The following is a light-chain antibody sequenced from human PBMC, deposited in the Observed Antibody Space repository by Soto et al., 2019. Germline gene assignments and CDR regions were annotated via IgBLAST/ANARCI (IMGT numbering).Light chain of an antibody. V-gene: IGLV2-14*01. CDR3: QSYDNSLSGCV. CDR1: SSDVGGYNY. CDR2: DVS. J-gene: IGLJ1*01. Sequence: QSALAQPASVSGSPGQSITISCTGTSSDVGGYNYVSWYQQHPGKAPKFMIYDVSNRPSGVSNRFSGSKSGNTASLAISGLLAEDEADYYCQSYDNSLSGCVFGTGTKVTVL.